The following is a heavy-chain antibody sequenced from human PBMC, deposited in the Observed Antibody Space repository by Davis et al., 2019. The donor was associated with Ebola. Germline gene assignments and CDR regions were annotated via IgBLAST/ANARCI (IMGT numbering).Heavy chain of an antibody. J-gene: IGHJ6*02. V-gene: IGHV3-73*01. CDR1: GFTFSGSA. D-gene: IGHD2-2*01. CDR3: TRHSPSSTHFKYGLDV. Sequence: GESLKISCAASGFTFSGSAMHWVRQASGKGLEWVGRIRSKANSYATAYAASVKGRFTISSDDSKNTAYLQMNSLKPEDTAVYYCTRHSPSSTHFKYGLDVWGQGTTVTVS. CDR2: IRSKANSYAT.